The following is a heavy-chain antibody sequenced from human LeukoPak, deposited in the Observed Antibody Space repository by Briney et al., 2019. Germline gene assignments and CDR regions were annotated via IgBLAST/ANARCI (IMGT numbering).Heavy chain of an antibody. CDR3: ARANFLYCSSSTCLFDY. D-gene: IGHD2-2*01. CDR2: INPNDGDT. Sequence: ASAKVSCKASGYTFTDYYMHWVRQAPGQGFEWMGWINPNDGDTNYAQKFQGRVTMTRDTSISTAHMEVSRLRSDDAAVYYCARANFLYCSSSTCLFDYWGQGTLVTVSS. V-gene: IGHV1-2*02. J-gene: IGHJ4*02. CDR1: GYTFTDYY.